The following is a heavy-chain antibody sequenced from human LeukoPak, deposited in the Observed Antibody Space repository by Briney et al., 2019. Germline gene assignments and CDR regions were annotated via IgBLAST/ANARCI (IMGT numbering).Heavy chain of an antibody. CDR1: QFTFSNSW. D-gene: IGHD1/OR15-1a*01. Sequence: GGSLRLSCAASQFTFSNSWMSWVRQPPGKGLDWVSGIVESAGTTYYADSVKGRFTISRDNSKSTLYLQMNNLRAEDTAVYFCARQGNNLDVWGQGTTVTVSS. J-gene: IGHJ6*02. CDR2: IVESAGTT. CDR3: ARQGNNLDV. V-gene: IGHV3-23*01.